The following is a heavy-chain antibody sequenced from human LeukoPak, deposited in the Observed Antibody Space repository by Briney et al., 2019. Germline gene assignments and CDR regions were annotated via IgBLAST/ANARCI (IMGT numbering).Heavy chain of an antibody. Sequence: SETPSLTCAVYNGSFSSYYWSWIRQSPEKGLEWIGEVNHGGDTNYNPSLRSRVTISLDTSKNHFSLKLRSVTAADTAIYNCARAAWNGGGGFDPWGQGTLVTVSS. J-gene: IGHJ5*02. CDR3: ARAAWNGGGGFDP. CDR2: VNHGGDT. CDR1: NGSFSSYY. D-gene: IGHD3-16*01. V-gene: IGHV4-34*01.